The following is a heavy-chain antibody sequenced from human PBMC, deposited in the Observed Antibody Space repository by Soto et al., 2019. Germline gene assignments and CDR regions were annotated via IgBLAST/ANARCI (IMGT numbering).Heavy chain of an antibody. CDR3: ARDIGPALGWFGP. CDR1: GYSFSSYG. CDR2: MNPKSGQT. V-gene: IGHV1-8*01. D-gene: IGHD5-18*01. Sequence: ASVKVSCKASGYSFSSYGINWVRQASGQGLEWMGWMNPKSGQTGYAPRFQGRVTMTGNTSINTAYMELSSLRSEDTAVYYCARDIGPALGWFGPWGQGTMVTVYS. J-gene: IGHJ5*02.